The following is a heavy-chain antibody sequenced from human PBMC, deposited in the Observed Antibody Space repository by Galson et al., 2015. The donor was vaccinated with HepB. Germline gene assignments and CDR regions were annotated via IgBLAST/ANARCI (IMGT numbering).Heavy chain of an antibody. CDR2: IWYDGSNK. J-gene: IGHJ4*02. Sequence: SLRLSCAASGFTFSSYGMHWVRQAPGKGLEWVAVIWYDGSNKYYADSVKGRFTISRDNSKNTLYLQMNSLRAEDTAVYYCARERRQWFGELPGGYWGQGTLVTVSS. CDR3: ARERRQWFGELPGGY. V-gene: IGHV3-33*08. D-gene: IGHD3-10*01. CDR1: GFTFSSYG.